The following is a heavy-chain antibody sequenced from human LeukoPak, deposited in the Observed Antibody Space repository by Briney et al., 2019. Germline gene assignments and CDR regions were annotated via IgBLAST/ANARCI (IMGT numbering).Heavy chain of an antibody. J-gene: IGHJ4*02. CDR2: INLSGGST. Sequence: ASVKVSCKASGYTFTSYHMHWVRQAPGQGLEWMGLINLSGGSTTYAQRFQGRVTLTRDTSTSTVYMELSSLRSEDTAVYYCARDYVDDIPMIKDYWGQGTLVTASP. CDR1: GYTFTSYH. V-gene: IGHV1-46*01. CDR3: ARDYVDDIPMIKDY. D-gene: IGHD2-8*01.